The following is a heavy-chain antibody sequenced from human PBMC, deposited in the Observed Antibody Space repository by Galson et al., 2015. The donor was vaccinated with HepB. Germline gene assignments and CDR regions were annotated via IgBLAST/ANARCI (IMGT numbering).Heavy chain of an antibody. CDR3: VREVATWSPGLDI. CDR1: GGTFSSYP. Sequence: SVKVSCKATGGTFSSYPITWVRQAPGQGLEWLGRIIPLLGTTKYSQKSQDRVTITADESTVTAYMELSTLRFDDTALYYCVREVATWSPGLDIWGQGTVVSVSS. V-gene: IGHV1-69*11. D-gene: IGHD3-3*01. CDR2: IIPLLGTT. J-gene: IGHJ3*02.